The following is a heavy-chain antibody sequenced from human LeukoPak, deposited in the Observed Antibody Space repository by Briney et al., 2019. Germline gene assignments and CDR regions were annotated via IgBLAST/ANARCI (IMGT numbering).Heavy chain of an antibody. CDR2: IYYSGST. V-gene: IGHV4-39*01. Sequence: PSETLSLTCTVSGGSISSYYWSWIRQPPGKGLEWIGSIYYSGSTYYNPSLKSRVTISVDTSKNQFSLKLSSVTAADTAVYYCARHYEPYDFWSGRNWFDPWGQGTLVTVSS. D-gene: IGHD3-3*01. J-gene: IGHJ5*02. CDR1: GGSISSYY. CDR3: ARHYEPYDFWSGRNWFDP.